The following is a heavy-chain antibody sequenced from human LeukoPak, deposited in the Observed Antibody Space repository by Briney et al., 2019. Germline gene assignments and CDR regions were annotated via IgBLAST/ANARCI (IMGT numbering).Heavy chain of an antibody. CDR2: ISAYNGNT. V-gene: IGHV1-18*01. D-gene: IGHD5-12*01. CDR3: ARAIAVTTYYFQY. Sequence: GASVKVSCKASGYTFTSYGINWVRQAPGQGLEWMGWISAYNGNTNYAQKFQGRVTMTTDTSTSTVYMELRSLRSDDTAVYYCARAIAVTTYYFQYWGHGTLVTVSS. CDR1: GYTFTSYG. J-gene: IGHJ4*01.